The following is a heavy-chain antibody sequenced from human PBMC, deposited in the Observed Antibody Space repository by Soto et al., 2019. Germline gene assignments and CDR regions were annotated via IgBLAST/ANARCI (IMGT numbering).Heavy chain of an antibody. Sequence: QVQLVESGGGVVQPGRSLRLSCAASGFTFSSYGMHWVRQAPGKGLEWVAVISYDGSNKYYADSVKGRFTISRDNSKNTLYLQMNSLRAEDTAVYYCAKDRGGYYPIDYWGRGTLVTVSS. CDR1: GFTFSSYG. D-gene: IGHD3-22*01. CDR3: AKDRGGYYPIDY. V-gene: IGHV3-30*18. J-gene: IGHJ4*02. CDR2: ISYDGSNK.